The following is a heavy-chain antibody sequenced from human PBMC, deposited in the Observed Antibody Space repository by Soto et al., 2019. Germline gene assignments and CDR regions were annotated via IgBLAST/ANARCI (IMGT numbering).Heavy chain of an antibody. D-gene: IGHD3-10*01. Sequence: QVQLVQSGAEVKKPGASVKVSCKASGYTFTSYYMHWVRQAPGQGLEWMGIINPSGGSTSYAQKFQGRVTMTSDTATSTAYMELSSLRSEDTAVYYCARGYYGSGSYYSYYYYYMDVWGKGTTVTVSS. CDR2: INPSGGST. V-gene: IGHV1-46*03. CDR1: GYTFTSYY. J-gene: IGHJ6*03. CDR3: ARGYYGSGSYYSYYYYYMDV.